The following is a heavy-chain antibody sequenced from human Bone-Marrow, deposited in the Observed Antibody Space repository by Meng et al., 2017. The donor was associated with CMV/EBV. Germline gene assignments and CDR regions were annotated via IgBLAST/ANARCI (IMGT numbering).Heavy chain of an antibody. V-gene: IGHV3-30-3*01. D-gene: IGHD3-10*01. CDR3: ARDYYGWGSYSSPFDF. CDR1: GFPFSINP. Sequence: SGFPFSINPMHWVRQAPGQGLEWVAVISYDGSNKYYADSVKGRFTISRDYSKNTLYLQMNSLRSEDTAVYYCARDYYGWGSYSSPFDFWGQGALVTVSS. CDR2: ISYDGSNK. J-gene: IGHJ4*02.